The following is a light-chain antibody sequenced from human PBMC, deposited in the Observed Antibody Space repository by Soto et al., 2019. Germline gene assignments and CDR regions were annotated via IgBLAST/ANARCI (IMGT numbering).Light chain of an antibody. CDR2: VAS. CDR1: QSVSSSY. CDR3: QQYGSSPLFT. J-gene: IGKJ3*01. Sequence: EIVLTQSPGTLSLSPGERATLSCRASQSVSSSYLAWYQQKPGQAPRLLIYVASSRATGIPDRFSGSGSGTDFTLTISRVEPEDFAVYYCQQYGSSPLFTFGPGTKVDIK. V-gene: IGKV3-20*01.